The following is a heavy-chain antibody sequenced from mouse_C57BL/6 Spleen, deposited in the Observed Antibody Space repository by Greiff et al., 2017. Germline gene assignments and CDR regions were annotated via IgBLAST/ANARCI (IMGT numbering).Heavy chain of an antibody. CDR3: ARGLYGYHDFAMDY. D-gene: IGHD2-2*01. V-gene: IGHV1-7*01. Sequence: VQLKESGAELAKPGASVKLSCKASGYTFTSYWMHWVKQRPGQGLEWIGYINPSSGYTKYNQKFKDKATLTADKSSRTAYMQLSSLTYEDSAVDYCARGLYGYHDFAMDYWGQGTSVTVSS. CDR2: INPSSGYT. CDR1: GYTFTSYW. J-gene: IGHJ4*01.